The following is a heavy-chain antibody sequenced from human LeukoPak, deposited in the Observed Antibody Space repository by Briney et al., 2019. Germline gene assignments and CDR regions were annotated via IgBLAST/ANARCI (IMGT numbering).Heavy chain of an antibody. CDR1: GLTFSDYA. CDR2: ITSGFTP. V-gene: IGHV3-23*01. J-gene: IGHJ4*02. Sequence: GGSLSLSCAASGLTFSDYAMSWFRQAPGKGLEWVSGITSGFTPHYADSVKGRFTISRDNSKNTFHLQLNSLRSEDTAVYYCAKDYSDSRVADVFFEYWGQGILVTVSS. CDR3: AKDYSDSRVADVFFEY. D-gene: IGHD2-15*01.